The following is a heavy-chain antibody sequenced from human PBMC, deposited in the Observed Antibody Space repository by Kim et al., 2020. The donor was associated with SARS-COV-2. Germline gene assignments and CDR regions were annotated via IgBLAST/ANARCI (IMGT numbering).Heavy chain of an antibody. CDR2: ISYDGSNK. CDR1: GFTFSSYA. J-gene: IGHJ3*02. Sequence: GGSLRLSCAASGFTFSSYAMHWVRQAPGKGLEWVAVISYDGSNKYYADSVKGRFTISRDNSKNTLYLQMNSLRAGDTAVYYCARGGVEDIVVVVAGGDDTFDIWGQGTMVTVSS. D-gene: IGHD2-15*01. V-gene: IGHV3-30*04. CDR3: ARGGVEDIVVVVAGGDDTFDI.